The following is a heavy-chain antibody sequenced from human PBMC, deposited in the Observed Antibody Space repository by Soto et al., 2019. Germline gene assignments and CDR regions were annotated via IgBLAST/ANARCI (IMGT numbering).Heavy chain of an antibody. CDR2: IYYSGST. D-gene: IGHD2-8*01. J-gene: IGHJ4*02. Sequence: SETLSLTCTVSGGSISSSSYYWGWIRQPPGKGLEWIGSIYYSGSTYYNPSLKSRVTISVDTSKNQFSLNLNSVTAADTAVYFCARHLKKGTNVLRVVDYWGLGTLVTVSS. CDR1: GGSISSSSYY. V-gene: IGHV4-39*01. CDR3: ARHLKKGTNVLRVVDY.